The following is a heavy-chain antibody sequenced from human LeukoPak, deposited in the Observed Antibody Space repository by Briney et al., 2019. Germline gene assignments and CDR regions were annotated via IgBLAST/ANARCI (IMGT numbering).Heavy chain of an antibody. J-gene: IGHJ4*02. CDR3: ARLLGRFDILEELDF. CDR1: GGSISSYY. V-gene: IGHV4-59*08. Sequence: SETLSLTCTVSGGSISSYYWSWIRQPPGKGLEWIGSIYSSGSTYYKLSLKSRVTISVDTSKNKFSLNLSSVTAADTAVYFCARLLGRFDILEELDFWGQGILVTVSS. CDR2: IYSSGST. D-gene: IGHD3-10*01.